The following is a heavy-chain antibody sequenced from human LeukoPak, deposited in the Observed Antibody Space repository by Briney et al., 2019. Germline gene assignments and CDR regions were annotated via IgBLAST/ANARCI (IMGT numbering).Heavy chain of an antibody. CDR1: GGSFSGYY. J-gene: IGHJ5*02. CDR2: INHSGST. Sequence: SETLSLTCAVYGGSFSGYYWSWIRQPPGKGLEWTGEINHSGSTNYNPSLKSRVTISVDTSKNQFSLKLSSVTAADTAVYYCARGVIQRRHYYGSGSYLVWFDPWGQGTLVTVSS. CDR3: ARGVIQRRHYYGSGSYLVWFDP. D-gene: IGHD3-10*01. V-gene: IGHV4-34*01.